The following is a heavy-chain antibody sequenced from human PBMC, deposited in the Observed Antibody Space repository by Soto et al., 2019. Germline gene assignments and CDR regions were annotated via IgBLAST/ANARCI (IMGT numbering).Heavy chain of an antibody. CDR2: ISRDGNAI. CDR1: GFIFSDYY. J-gene: IGHJ5*02. Sequence: VQLVESGGGLVKPGGSLRLSCAASGFIFSDYYMSWIRQAPGKGLEWLAYISRDGNAIFYADSVNGRFTISRDNAKNSLFLQMDDLRAEDTAMFFCARGAEMSSPTKWFDPWGQGTLVTVSS. CDR3: ARGAEMSSPTKWFDP. V-gene: IGHV3-11*01. D-gene: IGHD1-1*01.